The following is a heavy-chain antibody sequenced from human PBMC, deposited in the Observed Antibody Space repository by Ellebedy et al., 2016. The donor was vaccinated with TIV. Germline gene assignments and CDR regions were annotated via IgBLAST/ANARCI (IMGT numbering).Heavy chain of an antibody. J-gene: IGHJ4*02. CDR1: GGSTSTTIYY. V-gene: IGHV4-39*07. CDR2: AHYSGST. CDR3: ATYEGRGADYYY. D-gene: IGHD3-9*01. Sequence: MPSETLSLTCTVSGGSTSTTIYYHWAWIRQPPGKGLEWICIAHYSGSTSYNPSLNRRVTMSVDTSKNQFSLKLSSVTAADTAVYYCATYEGRGADYYYWGQGTLVTVSS.